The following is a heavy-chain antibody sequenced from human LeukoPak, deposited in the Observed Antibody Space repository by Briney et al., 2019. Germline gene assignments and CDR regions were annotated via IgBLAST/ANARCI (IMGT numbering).Heavy chain of an antibody. CDR1: GLTLSNVW. Sequence: GGSLRLSCAVSGLTLSNVWVNWVRQAPGKGLEWVANIKQDGSEKYYVDSVKGRFTISRDNAKNSLHLQMNSLRAEDTAVYYCARLSDSSGTPRSDYWGQGTLVTVSS. CDR2: IKQDGSEK. V-gene: IGHV3-7*03. J-gene: IGHJ4*02. D-gene: IGHD3-22*01. CDR3: ARLSDSSGTPRSDY.